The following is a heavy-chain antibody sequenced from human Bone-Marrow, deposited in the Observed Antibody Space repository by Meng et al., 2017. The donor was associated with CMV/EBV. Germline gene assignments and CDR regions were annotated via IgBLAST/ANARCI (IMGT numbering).Heavy chain of an antibody. CDR1: GFTFDDYA. D-gene: IGHD3-3*01. V-gene: IGHV3-9*01. J-gene: IGHJ4*02. CDR2: ISWNSGSI. Sequence: GGSLRLSCAASGFTFDDYAMHWVRQAPGKGLEWVSGISWNSGSIGYADSVKGRFTISRDNSKNTLYLQMNSLRAEDTAVYYCAKAPPGVLRFLEADYWGQGTLVTVSS. CDR3: AKAPPGVLRFLEADY.